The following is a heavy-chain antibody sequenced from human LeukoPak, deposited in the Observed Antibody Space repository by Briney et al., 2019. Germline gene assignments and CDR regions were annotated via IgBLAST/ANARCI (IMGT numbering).Heavy chain of an antibody. Sequence: GGSLRLSCAASGFTFSSYWMSWVRQAPGKGLEWVANIKQDGSEKYYVDSVKGRFTISRDNAKNSLYLQMNSLRAEDTAVYYCARVVVVPAATPINPPMFDPWGQGTLVTVSS. J-gene: IGHJ5*02. CDR2: IKQDGSEK. CDR1: GFTFSSYW. CDR3: ARVVVVPAATPINPPMFDP. V-gene: IGHV3-7*01. D-gene: IGHD2-2*01.